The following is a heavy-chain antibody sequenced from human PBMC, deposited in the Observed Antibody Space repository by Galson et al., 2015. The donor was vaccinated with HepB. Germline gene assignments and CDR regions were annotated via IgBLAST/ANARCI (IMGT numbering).Heavy chain of an antibody. V-gene: IGHV3-23*01. CDR3: AKDRYGWFGELSPLSFDY. J-gene: IGHJ4*02. Sequence: SLRLSCAASGFTFSSYAMSWVRQAPGKGLEWVSAISGSGGSTYYADSVKGRFTISRDNSKNTLYLQMNSLRAEDTAVYYCAKDRYGWFGELSPLSFDYWGQGTLVTVSS. CDR2: ISGSGGST. D-gene: IGHD3-10*01. CDR1: GFTFSSYA.